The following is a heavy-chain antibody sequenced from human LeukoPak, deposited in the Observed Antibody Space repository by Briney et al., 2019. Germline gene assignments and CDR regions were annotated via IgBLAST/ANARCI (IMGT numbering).Heavy chain of an antibody. D-gene: IGHD1-26*01. CDR1: GFTFSSYG. J-gene: IGHJ4*02. V-gene: IGHV3-30-3*01. Sequence: GGSLRLSCAASGFTFSSYGLHWVRQAPGKGLEWVAVISHDGSNKYYADSVKGRFSISRDNSKNTLYLQMNSLRREDTAVYYCARTDQTLGPEWELVRGWDHPLDYWGQGTLVSVSS. CDR3: ARTDQTLGPEWELVRGWDHPLDY. CDR2: ISHDGSNK.